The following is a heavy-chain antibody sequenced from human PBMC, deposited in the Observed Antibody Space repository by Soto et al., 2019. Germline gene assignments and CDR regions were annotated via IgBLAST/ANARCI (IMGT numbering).Heavy chain of an antibody. D-gene: IGHD4-17*01. J-gene: IGHJ4*02. CDR3: AKGYGWDYLDY. CDR2: IGADGHTT. V-gene: IGHV3-23*01. Sequence: GGSLRLSCEASGFMFSTYLMSWVRQGPGKGLEWVSLIGADGHTTYIAESVKGRFTISRDNSKNTLFLQMDNLRAEDTALYYCAKGYGWDYLDYWGKGALVTVSS. CDR1: GFMFSTYL.